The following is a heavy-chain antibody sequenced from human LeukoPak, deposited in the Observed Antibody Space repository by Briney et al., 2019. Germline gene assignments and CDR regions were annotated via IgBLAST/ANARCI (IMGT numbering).Heavy chain of an antibody. J-gene: IGHJ4*02. CDR2: ISSSSSTI. D-gene: IGHD2-15*01. V-gene: IGHV3-48*01. CDR3: AKVKVEGYSYHFDY. Sequence: GGSLRLSCAASGFTFSSYSMNWVRQAPGKGLEWVSYISSSSSTIYYADSVKGRFTISRDNAKNSLYLQMNSLRAEDTAVYYCAKVKVEGYSYHFDYWGQGTLVTVSS. CDR1: GFTFSSYS.